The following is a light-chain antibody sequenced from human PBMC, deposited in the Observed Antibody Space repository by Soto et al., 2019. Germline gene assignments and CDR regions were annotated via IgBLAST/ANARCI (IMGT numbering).Light chain of an antibody. CDR3: EAWDGSLNAVL. J-gene: IGLJ2*01. CDR1: SSNIGTNT. V-gene: IGLV1-44*01. CDR2: SND. Sequence: QSVLTQPPSASGTPGQRVTISCSGSSSNIGTNTVNWYQHLPGSAPKFLIYSNDQRPSGVPARFSGSKSGTSASLAISGLQPDDEADYYCEAWDGSLNAVLFGGGTKVTVL.